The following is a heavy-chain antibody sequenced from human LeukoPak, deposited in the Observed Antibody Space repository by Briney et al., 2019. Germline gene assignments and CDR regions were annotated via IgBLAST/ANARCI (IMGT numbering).Heavy chain of an antibody. V-gene: IGHV1-2*02. CDR3: ARALPPGAHGAFDI. J-gene: IGHJ3*02. CDR2: INPNSGGT. CDR1: GYTFTGYY. D-gene: IGHD1-26*01. Sequence: ASVKVSCKASGYTFTGYYMHWVRQAPGQGLEWMGWINPNSGGTNYAQKFQGRVTMTRDTSISTAYVELSRLRSDDTAVYYCARALPPGAHGAFDIWGQGTMVTVSS.